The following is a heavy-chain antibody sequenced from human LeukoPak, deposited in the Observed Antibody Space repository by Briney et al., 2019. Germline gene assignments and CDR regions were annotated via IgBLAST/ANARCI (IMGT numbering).Heavy chain of an antibody. CDR2: ISAYNGNT. Sequence: ASVKVSCKASGYTFTSYGISWVRQAPGQGLEWMGWISAYNGNTNYAQKLQGRVTMTTDTSTSTAYMALRSLRSDDTAVYYCASGAVWYYEFWSGYHTFDYWGQGTMVTVSS. J-gene: IGHJ4*02. CDR3: ASGAVWYYEFWSGYHTFDY. CDR1: GYTFTSYG. D-gene: IGHD3-3*01. V-gene: IGHV1-18*01.